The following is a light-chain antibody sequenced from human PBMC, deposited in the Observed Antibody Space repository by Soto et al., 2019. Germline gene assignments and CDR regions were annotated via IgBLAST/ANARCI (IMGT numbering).Light chain of an antibody. CDR3: NSYTSATTLRGV. CDR2: DVS. Sequence: QSVLTQPASVSGSPGQSITISCTGTSTDVGGDNYVSWYQQYLGKAPKLIIYDVSSRPSGVSDRFSGSKSGNTASLTISGLQAEDEADYYCNSYTSATTLRGVFGVGTKVTVL. V-gene: IGLV2-14*03. CDR1: STDVGGDNY. J-gene: IGLJ1*01.